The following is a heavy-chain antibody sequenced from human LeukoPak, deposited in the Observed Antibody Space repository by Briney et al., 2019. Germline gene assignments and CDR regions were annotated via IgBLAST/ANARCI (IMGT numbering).Heavy chain of an antibody. CDR1: GFTVSSNY. J-gene: IGHJ4*02. CDR3: ARLAYCGGDCYYFDY. CDR2: IYSGGST. V-gene: IGHV3-66*04. D-gene: IGHD2-21*02. Sequence: GGSLRLSCAASGFTVSSNYMSWVRQASGKGLEWVSVIYSGGSTYYADSVKGRFTISRDNSKNTLYLQMNSLRAEDTAVYYCARLAYCGGDCYYFDYWGQGTLVTVPS.